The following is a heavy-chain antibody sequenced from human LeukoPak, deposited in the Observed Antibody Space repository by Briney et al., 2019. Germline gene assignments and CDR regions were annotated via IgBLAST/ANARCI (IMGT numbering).Heavy chain of an antibody. CDR1: GGPMSSSSEY. Sequence: PSVPLSLTCTLSGGPMSSSSEYWGWIRQPLAKELEWIGSIYYSGSTYYNPSLKSRVNISVDTSKNQFSLKLSSVTAADTAVYYCARLDTMIVVVSPDAFDIWGQGTMVTVSS. V-gene: IGHV4-39*01. CDR3: ARLDTMIVVVSPDAFDI. CDR2: IYYSGST. J-gene: IGHJ3*02. D-gene: IGHD3-22*01.